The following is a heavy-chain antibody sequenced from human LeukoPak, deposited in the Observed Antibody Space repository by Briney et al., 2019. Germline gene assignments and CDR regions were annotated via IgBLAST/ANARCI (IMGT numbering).Heavy chain of an antibody. V-gene: IGHV4-39*07. J-gene: IGHJ4*02. Sequence: PSETLSLTCTVSGGSISSSSYYWGWIRQPPGKGLEWIGSIYYSGSTYYNPSLKSRVTISVDTSKNQFSLKLSSVTAADTAVYYCARERVVVPAALDYWGQGTLVTVSS. D-gene: IGHD2-2*01. CDR2: IYYSGST. CDR1: GGSISSSSYY. CDR3: ARERVVVPAALDY.